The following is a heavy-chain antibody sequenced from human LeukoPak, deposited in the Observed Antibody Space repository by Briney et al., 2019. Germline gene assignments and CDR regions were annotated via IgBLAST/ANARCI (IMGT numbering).Heavy chain of an antibody. CDR3: ARDSYGLDY. CDR2: ISYDGSNK. J-gene: IGHJ4*02. Sequence: PGRSLRLSCAASGFSFSNYAMHWVRQAPGKGLEWVAAISYDGSNKYYADSVKGRFTISRDNSKNTLYLQMNSLRGEDTAVYYCARDSYGLDYWGQGTLVTVSS. V-gene: IGHV3-30-3*01. D-gene: IGHD5-18*01. CDR1: GFSFSNYA.